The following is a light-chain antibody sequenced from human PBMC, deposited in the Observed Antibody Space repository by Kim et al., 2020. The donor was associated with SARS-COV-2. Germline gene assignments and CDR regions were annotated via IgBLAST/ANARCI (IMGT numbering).Light chain of an antibody. CDR1: QDINNY. Sequence: ASVGGRVTITCRASQDINNYLGWYQQKPGKAPKLLISAASNLETGVPSRFSGSKSGTDFTFTISSLLPEDVGTYYCQQAATVPRTFGPGTKVDIK. V-gene: IGKV1-33*01. CDR2: AAS. CDR3: QQAATVPRT. J-gene: IGKJ3*01.